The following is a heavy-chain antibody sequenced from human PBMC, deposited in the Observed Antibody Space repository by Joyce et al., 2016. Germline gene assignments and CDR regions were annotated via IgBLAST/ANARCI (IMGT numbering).Heavy chain of an antibody. CDR1: GYTFTGYY. CDR2: INPHSGGA. V-gene: IGHV1-2*02. Sequence: QVQLVQSGAEVQKPGASVKVSCKASGYTFTGYYMHWVRQAPGQGREWVGWINPHSGGAHYAQKFQDRVTMTTDTSISTAYMELSSLRSDATAVYYCASLEAVDSSIFDYWGQGTLVTVSS. J-gene: IGHJ4*02. D-gene: IGHD6-19*01. CDR3: ASLEAVDSSIFDY.